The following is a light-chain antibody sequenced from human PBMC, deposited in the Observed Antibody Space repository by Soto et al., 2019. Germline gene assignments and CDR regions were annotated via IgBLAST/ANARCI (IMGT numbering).Light chain of an antibody. J-gene: IGKJ1*01. CDR3: QQYGTSPGT. Sequence: EIVLTQSPDTLSLSPGERATLSCRASQSISSTQFVWYQQKPGQAPTLLIFGASSRATGIPDRFSGSGSGTDFTLTISGLQPEDFAVYYCQQYGTSPGTFGQGTKVEI. CDR1: QSISSTQ. V-gene: IGKV3-20*01. CDR2: GAS.